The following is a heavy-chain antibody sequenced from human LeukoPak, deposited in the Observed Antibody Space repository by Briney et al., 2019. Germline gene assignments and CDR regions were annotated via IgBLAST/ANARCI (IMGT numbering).Heavy chain of an antibody. D-gene: IGHD3-3*01. CDR3: AKDGTYYDFWSGYPKSRFDY. CDR2: IKQDGSEK. V-gene: IGHV3-7*01. J-gene: IGHJ4*02. Sequence: GGSLRLSCAASGFTFSSYWMSWVRQAPGKGLEWVANIKQDGSEKYYVDSVKGRFTISRDNAKNSLYLQMNSLRAEDTAVYYCAKDGTYYDFWSGYPKSRFDYWGQGTLVTVSS. CDR1: GFTFSSYW.